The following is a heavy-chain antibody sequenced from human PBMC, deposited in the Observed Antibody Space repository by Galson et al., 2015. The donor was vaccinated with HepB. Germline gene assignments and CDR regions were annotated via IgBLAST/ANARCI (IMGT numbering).Heavy chain of an antibody. J-gene: IGHJ4*02. D-gene: IGHD7-27*01. CDR2: ITHNGGET. V-gene: IGHV3-23*01. CDR1: GFTFTNFG. Sequence: SLRLSCAASGFTFTNFGMSWVRQAPGKGLEWVSGITHNGGETYYADSVKGRFTISRDESKNTLYLQMSSLRVDDTALYFCAKDRKSTWGYGFDSWGQGTLVTVSS. CDR3: AKDRKSTWGYGFDS.